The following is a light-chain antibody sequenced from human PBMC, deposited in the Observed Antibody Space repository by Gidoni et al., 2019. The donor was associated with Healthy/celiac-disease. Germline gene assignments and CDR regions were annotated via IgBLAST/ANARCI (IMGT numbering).Light chain of an antibody. V-gene: IGKV4-1*01. CDR3: QQYYSTPPYT. Sequence: ERATINCKYSQSVLYSSNNKNYLAWYQQKPGQPPKLLIYWASTRESGVPDRFSGSGSGTDFTLTISSLQAEDVAVYYCQQYYSTPPYTFGQGTKLEIK. CDR2: WAS. J-gene: IGKJ2*01. CDR1: QSVLYSSNNKNY.